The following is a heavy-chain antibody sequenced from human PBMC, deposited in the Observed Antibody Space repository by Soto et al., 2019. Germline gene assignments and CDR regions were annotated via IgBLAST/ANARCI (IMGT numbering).Heavy chain of an antibody. J-gene: IGHJ4*02. CDR3: GTHPGGGGY. CDR2: IYSGGYT. V-gene: IGHV3-53*01. D-gene: IGHD3-10*01. CDR1: GFTVSNNY. Sequence: EVQLVESGGGLIQPGGSLRLSCAVSGFTVSNNYMSWVRQAPGKGLEGVSVIYSGGYTAYGDSVKGRFTISRDNSKNTTFSPMKSLGAADTAVFSWGTHPGGGGYWGQGTLVTVSS.